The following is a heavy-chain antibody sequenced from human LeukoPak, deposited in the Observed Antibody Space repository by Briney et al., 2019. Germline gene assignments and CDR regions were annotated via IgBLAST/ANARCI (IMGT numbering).Heavy chain of an antibody. Sequence: ASVKVSCKASGYTFTSYGIRWVRQAPGQGLEWMGWISAYNGNTNYAQKLQGRVTMTTDTSTSTAYMELRSLRSDDTAVYYCARDLFRPGYCSSTSCYPPDYWGQGTLVTVSS. J-gene: IGHJ4*02. V-gene: IGHV1-18*01. CDR3: ARDLFRPGYCSSTSCYPPDY. D-gene: IGHD2-2*01. CDR1: GYTFTSYG. CDR2: ISAYNGNT.